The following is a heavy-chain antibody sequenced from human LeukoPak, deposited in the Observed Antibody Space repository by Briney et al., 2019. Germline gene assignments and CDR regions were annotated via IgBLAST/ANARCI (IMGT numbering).Heavy chain of an antibody. CDR1: GFAFSSYS. V-gene: IGHV3-21*01. J-gene: IGHJ4*02. Sequence: PGGSLRLSCAASGFAFSSYSMNWVRQAPGKGLEWVSSISSSSSYIYYADSVKGRFSISRDNAKNSLYLQMNSLRAEDTAVCYCARARSDILTGSDLPLWGQGTLVTVSS. CDR2: ISSSSSYI. CDR3: ARARSDILTGSDLPL. D-gene: IGHD3-9*01.